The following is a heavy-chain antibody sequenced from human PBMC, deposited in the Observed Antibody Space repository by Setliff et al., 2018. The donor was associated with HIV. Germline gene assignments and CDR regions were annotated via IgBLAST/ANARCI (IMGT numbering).Heavy chain of an antibody. V-gene: IGHV3-23*01. Sequence: QPGGSLRLSCAASGFTFSTYAMSWVRQAPGKGLEWVSAITSRISYADSVKGRFTISRDNSKNTLYLQMNSLRAEDTAVYYCAKDGPAVDTAKDYWGQGTLVTVSS. D-gene: IGHD5-18*01. CDR2: ITSRI. CDR3: AKDGPAVDTAKDY. CDR1: GFTFSTYA. J-gene: IGHJ4*02.